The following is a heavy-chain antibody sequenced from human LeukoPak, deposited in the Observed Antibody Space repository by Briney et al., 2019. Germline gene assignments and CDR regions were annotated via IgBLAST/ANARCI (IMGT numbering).Heavy chain of an antibody. CDR2: IYYSGST. Sequence: SETLSLTCSVSGGSISSYYWSWIRQPPGKGLEWIGYIYYSGSTNYNPSLKSRVTISVDTSKNQFSLKLSSVTAADTAVYYCARDTAMKRWGQGTLVTVSS. CDR1: GGSISSYY. J-gene: IGHJ4*02. V-gene: IGHV4-59*01. CDR3: ARDTAMKR. D-gene: IGHD5-18*01.